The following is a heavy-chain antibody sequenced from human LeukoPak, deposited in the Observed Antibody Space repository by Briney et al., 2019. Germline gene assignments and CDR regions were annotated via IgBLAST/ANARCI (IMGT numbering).Heavy chain of an antibody. J-gene: IGHJ5*02. CDR2: IRYDGSNK. Sequence: TGGSLRLSCAAPGFTFSSYGMHWVRQAPGKGLEWVAFIRYDGSNKYYADSVKGRFTISRDNSKNTLYLQMNSLRAEDTAVYYCAKGPYSSSSDNWFDPWGQGTLVTVSS. D-gene: IGHD6-6*01. CDR3: AKGPYSSSSDNWFDP. CDR1: GFTFSSYG. V-gene: IGHV3-30*02.